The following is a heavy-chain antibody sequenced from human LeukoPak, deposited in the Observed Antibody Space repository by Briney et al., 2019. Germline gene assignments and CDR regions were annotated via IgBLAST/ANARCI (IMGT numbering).Heavy chain of an antibody. CDR2: ISHDGSNK. Sequence: GGSLRLSCAASGFTFSSYAMHWVRQAPGKGLEWVAAISHDGSNKYHADSVKGRFTISRDNSKNTVYLQMNSLRAEDTAVYYCASGFWSVAGPSGTSYYYYGMDVWGQGTTVTVS. CDR1: GFTFSSYA. D-gene: IGHD6-19*01. V-gene: IGHV3-30*07. CDR3: ASGFWSVAGPSGTSYYYYGMDV. J-gene: IGHJ6*02.